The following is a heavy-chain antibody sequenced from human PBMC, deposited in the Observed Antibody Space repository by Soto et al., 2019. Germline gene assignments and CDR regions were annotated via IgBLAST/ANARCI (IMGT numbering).Heavy chain of an antibody. CDR3: AKHKRYCTSTSCYYYYYMDV. D-gene: IGHD2-2*01. V-gene: IGHV3-23*01. J-gene: IGHJ6*03. CDR2: ISGSGGST. Sequence: GGSLRLSCVASGFTFSSYAMSWVRQAPGKGLEWVSAISGSGGSTYYADSVKGRFTISRDNSKNTLDLQMNSLRAEDTAVYYCAKHKRYCTSTSCYYYYYMDVWGKGTTVTVSS. CDR1: GFTFSSYA.